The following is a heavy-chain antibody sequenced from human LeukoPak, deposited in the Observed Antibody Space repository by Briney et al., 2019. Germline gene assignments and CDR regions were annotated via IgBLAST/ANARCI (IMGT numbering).Heavy chain of an antibody. Sequence: PGGSLRLSCAASGFTFISYEMQWVRQAPGKGLVWVSRINTDGGRTSYADSVKGRFTISRDNAKNTLYLQMNGREAEDTAVYYCARELPREVTLDYWGQGTLVTVSS. CDR2: INTDGGRT. V-gene: IGHV3-74*01. J-gene: IGHJ4*02. D-gene: IGHD2-21*02. CDR3: ARELPREVTLDY. CDR1: GFTFISYE.